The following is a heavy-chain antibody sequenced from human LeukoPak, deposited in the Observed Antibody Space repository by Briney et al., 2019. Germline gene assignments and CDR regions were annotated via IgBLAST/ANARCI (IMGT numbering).Heavy chain of an antibody. V-gene: IGHV4-39*01. J-gene: IGHJ4*02. Sequence: SETLSLTCTVSGGSISSSSYYWGWIRQPPGKGREWIGSIYYSGSTYYNPSLKSRVTISVDTSKNQFSLKLSSVTAADTAVYYCARPDCSSTSCHFDYWGQGTLVTVSS. D-gene: IGHD2-2*01. CDR3: ARPDCSSTSCHFDY. CDR1: GGSISSSSYY. CDR2: IYYSGST.